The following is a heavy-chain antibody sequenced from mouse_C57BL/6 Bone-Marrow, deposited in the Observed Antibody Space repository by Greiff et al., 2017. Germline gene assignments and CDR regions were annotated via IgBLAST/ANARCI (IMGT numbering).Heavy chain of an antibody. Sequence: QVQLQQSGAELVKPGASVKISCKASGYAFSSYWMNWVKQRPGKGLAWIGQIYPGDGDTNYNGKFKGKATLTAAKSSSTAYMQLSSLPSEDSAVYFCARGHYYGSLPWGQGTTLTVSS. V-gene: IGHV1-80*01. D-gene: IGHD1-1*01. CDR3: ARGHYYGSLP. CDR1: GYAFSSYW. CDR2: IYPGDGDT. J-gene: IGHJ2*01.